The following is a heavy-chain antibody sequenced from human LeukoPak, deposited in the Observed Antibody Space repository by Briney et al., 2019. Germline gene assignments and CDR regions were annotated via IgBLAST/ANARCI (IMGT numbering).Heavy chain of an antibody. Sequence: EASVKVSCKASGYTFTGYGISWVRQAPGQGLEWMGWISAYNGNTNYAQKLQGRVTMTTDTSTSTAYMELRSLRSDDTAVYYCARDGGYCSGGSCYMYYYYYYMDVWGQGTLVTVSS. J-gene: IGHJ6*03. D-gene: IGHD2-15*01. CDR2: ISAYNGNT. CDR1: GYTFTGYG. CDR3: ARDGGYCSGGSCYMYYYYYYMDV. V-gene: IGHV1-18*01.